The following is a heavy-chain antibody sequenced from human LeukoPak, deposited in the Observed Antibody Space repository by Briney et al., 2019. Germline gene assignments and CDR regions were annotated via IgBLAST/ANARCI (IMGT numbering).Heavy chain of an antibody. CDR1: GGSFSGYY. V-gene: IGHV4-34*01. Sequence: PSETLSLTCAVYGGSFSGYYWSWIRQPPGKGLEWIGEINHSGSTNYNPSLKSRVTISVDMSKNQFSLKLNSVTAADTAVYYCARSWSITIFGVLAPNSDWYFDLWGRGTLVTVSS. D-gene: IGHD3-3*01. J-gene: IGHJ2*01. CDR2: INHSGST. CDR3: ARSWSITIFGVLAPNSDWYFDL.